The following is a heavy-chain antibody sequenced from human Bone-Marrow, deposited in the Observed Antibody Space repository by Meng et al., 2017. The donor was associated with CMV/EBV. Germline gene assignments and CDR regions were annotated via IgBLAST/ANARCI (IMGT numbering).Heavy chain of an antibody. CDR3: ATSPGWLQPTRFDY. CDR2: INPNSGGT. Sequence: ASVKVSCKASGYTFTGYYMHWVRQAPGQGLEWMGWINPNSGGTNYAQKFQGRVTMTRDTSISTAYMELSRLRSDATAVYYCATSPGWLQPTRFDYWGQGTLVTVSS. V-gene: IGHV1-2*02. D-gene: IGHD5-24*01. CDR1: GYTFTGYY. J-gene: IGHJ4*02.